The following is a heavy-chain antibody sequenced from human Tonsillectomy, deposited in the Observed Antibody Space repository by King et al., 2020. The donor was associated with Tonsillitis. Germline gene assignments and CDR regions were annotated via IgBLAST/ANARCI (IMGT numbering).Heavy chain of an antibody. J-gene: IGHJ4*02. V-gene: IGHV3-21*01. CDR2: ISSSSSYI. Sequence: QLVQSGGGLVKPGGSLRLSCAASGFTFSSYSMNWVRQAPGKGLEWVSSISSSSSYIYYADSVKGRFTISRDNAKNSLYLQMNSLRAEDTAVYYCARDVGHGVVVVPAAMDYWDQGTLVTVSS. CDR1: GFTFSSYS. CDR3: ARDVGHGVVVVPAAMDY. D-gene: IGHD2-2*01.